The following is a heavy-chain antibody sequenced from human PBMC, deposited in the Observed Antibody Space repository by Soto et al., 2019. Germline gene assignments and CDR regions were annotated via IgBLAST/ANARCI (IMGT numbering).Heavy chain of an antibody. Sequence: QLQLQESGPGLVKPSETLSLTCTVSGGSISSSSYYWGWIRQPPGKGLEWIGSIYYSGSTYYNPSLKSRVTTSVDTSKNQFALRLSTVTAADTAVYYCASIWTGSYRDSIWFDPWGQRTLVTVSS. CDR2: IYYSGST. CDR1: GGSISSSSYY. J-gene: IGHJ5*02. CDR3: ASIWTGSYRDSIWFDP. V-gene: IGHV4-39*01. D-gene: IGHD1-26*01.